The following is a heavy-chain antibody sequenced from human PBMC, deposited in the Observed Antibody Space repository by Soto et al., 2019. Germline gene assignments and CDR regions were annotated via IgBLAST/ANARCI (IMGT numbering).Heavy chain of an antibody. D-gene: IGHD1-1*01. CDR3: ARSPTAQNEINKFDY. V-gene: IGHV1-69*02. CDR2: IIPILGIA. CDR1: GGTFSSYT. J-gene: IGHJ4*02. Sequence: ASVKVSCKASGGTFSSYTISWVRQAPGQGLEWMGRIIPILGIANYAQKFQGRVTITADKSTSTAYMELSSLRSEDTAVYYCARSPTAQNEINKFDYWGQGTLVTVSS.